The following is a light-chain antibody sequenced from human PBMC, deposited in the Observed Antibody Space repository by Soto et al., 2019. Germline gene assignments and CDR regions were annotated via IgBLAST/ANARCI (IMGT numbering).Light chain of an antibody. CDR2: AAS. J-gene: IGKJ5*01. CDR3: QKYNSAPSIT. V-gene: IGKV1-27*01. Sequence: DIQMTHCPSSLSASVGDRVTITCRASQGISNYLAWYQQKPGKVPKLLIYAASTLQSGVPSRFSGSGSGTDFALTISSLQPEDVATYYCQKYNSAPSITFGQGTRLESK. CDR1: QGISNY.